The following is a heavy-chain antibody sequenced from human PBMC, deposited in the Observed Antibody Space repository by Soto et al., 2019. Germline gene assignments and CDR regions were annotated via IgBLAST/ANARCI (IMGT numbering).Heavy chain of an antibody. CDR1: GFTFSSYS. Sequence: EVQLVESGGGLVKPGGSLRLSCAAYGFTFSSYSMNWVRQAPGKGLEWVSSISSSSSYIYYADSVKGRFTISRDNAKNSLYLQMNSLRAEDTAVYYCARGLVAGDLYYYYGMDVWGQGTTVTVSS. J-gene: IGHJ6*02. D-gene: IGHD6-19*01. V-gene: IGHV3-21*01. CDR3: ARGLVAGDLYYYYGMDV. CDR2: ISSSSSYI.